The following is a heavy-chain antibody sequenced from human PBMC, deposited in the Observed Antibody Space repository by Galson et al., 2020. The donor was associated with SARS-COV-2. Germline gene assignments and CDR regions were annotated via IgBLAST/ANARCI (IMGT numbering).Heavy chain of an antibody. CDR2: VYHTGTS. D-gene: IGHD3-10*01. J-gene: IGHJ2*01. CDR3: ARLSGILGVITDYWYFDL. Sequence: ASETLSLTCTVSGGSLSTNNCFWGWIRQPPGKGLEWIGYVYHTGTSSYNPSLKSRVTMSLDTSKSQFSLKLSSVSAADTAMYYCARLSGILGVITDYWYFDLWGRGTLVTVSS. V-gene: IGHV4-61*05. CDR1: GGSLSTNNCF.